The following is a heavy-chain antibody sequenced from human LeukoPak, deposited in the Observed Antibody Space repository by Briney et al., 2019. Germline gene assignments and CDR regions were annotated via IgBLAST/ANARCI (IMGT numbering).Heavy chain of an antibody. V-gene: IGHV3-30*18. CDR1: GFTFSNYG. CDR2: ISYEGSNK. CDR3: AKDQEGGYSYGSYFDY. J-gene: IGHJ4*02. Sequence: GTSLRLSCAASGFTFSNYGMHWVRQAPGKGLEWVAVISYEGSNKYYADSVKGRFTISRDNSKKTLYLQMNSLRAEDTAVYYCAKDQEGGYSYGSYFDYWGQGTLVTVSS. D-gene: IGHD5-18*01.